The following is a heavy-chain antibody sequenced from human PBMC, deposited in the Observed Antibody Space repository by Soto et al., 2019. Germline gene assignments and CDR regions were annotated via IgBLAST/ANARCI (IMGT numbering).Heavy chain of an antibody. V-gene: IGHV1-69*02. CDR1: GGTFSSYT. CDR3: ARQERGSSWFMDV. Sequence: QVQLVQSGAEVKKPGSSVKISCKASGGTFSSYTISWVRQAPGQGLEWMGRIIPILGIANYAQKFQGRVTITADKSTSTAYMELSSLRSEDTAVYYCARQERGSSWFMDVWGQGTTVTVSS. J-gene: IGHJ6*02. CDR2: IIPILGIA. D-gene: IGHD6-13*01.